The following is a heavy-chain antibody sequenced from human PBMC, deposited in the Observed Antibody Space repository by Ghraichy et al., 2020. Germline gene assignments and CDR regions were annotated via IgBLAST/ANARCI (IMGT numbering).Heavy chain of an antibody. CDR1: GFTFSSYA. D-gene: IGHD3-16*01. V-gene: IGHV3-23*01. CDR3: ARDRSVMPHFYYYGMDV. Sequence: GGSLRLSCAASGFTFSSYAMSWVRQAPGKGLEWVSAISGSGGSTYYADSVKGRFTISRDNANNSLYLQMNSLRAEDTAVYYCARDRSVMPHFYYYGMDVWGQGTTVTVS. J-gene: IGHJ6*02. CDR2: ISGSGGST.